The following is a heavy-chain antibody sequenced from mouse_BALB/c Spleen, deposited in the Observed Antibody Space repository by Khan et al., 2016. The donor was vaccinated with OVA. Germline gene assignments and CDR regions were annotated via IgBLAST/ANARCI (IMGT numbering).Heavy chain of an antibody. CDR3: ARSGYEAWFHY. V-gene: IGHV14-1*02. D-gene: IGHD2-3*01. Sequence: MQLEESGAEVVRPGALVKLSCKASGFNVKDYYMHWVKQRPEQGLEWIGWTDPENGNTIYDPNFQGKASITADTSSNTASLQPSSLPSEDTAVYYCARSGYEAWFHYWGQGTLVIVSA. J-gene: IGHJ3*01. CDR1: GFNVKDYY. CDR2: TDPENGNT.